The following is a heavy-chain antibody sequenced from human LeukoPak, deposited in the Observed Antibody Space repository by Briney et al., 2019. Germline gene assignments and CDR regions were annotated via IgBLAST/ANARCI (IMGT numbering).Heavy chain of an antibody. Sequence: ASVKVSCKASGYTFTSYYMHWVRQAPGQGLEWMGIINPSGGSTSYAQKFQGRVTMTRDTSTSTVYMELRSLRSEDTAVYYCARGREEGSRYSFDAFYIWGQGTMVTVSS. V-gene: IGHV1-46*01. CDR2: INPSGGST. D-gene: IGHD3-9*01. CDR3: ARGREEGSRYSFDAFYI. CDR1: GYTFTSYY. J-gene: IGHJ3*02.